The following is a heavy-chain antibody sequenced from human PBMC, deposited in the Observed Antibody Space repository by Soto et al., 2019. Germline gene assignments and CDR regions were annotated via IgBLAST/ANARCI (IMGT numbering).Heavy chain of an antibody. D-gene: IGHD3-9*01. CDR1: GFTFSSYA. J-gene: IGHJ4*02. CDR2: ISGSGGST. CDR3: AKDGRYFDQSYFDY. Sequence: EVQLLESGGGLVHPGGSLRLACAASGFTFSSYAMSWVRQAPGKGLEWVSAISGSGGSTYYADSVKGRFTISRDNSKNTLYLQMNSLRAEDTAVYYCAKDGRYFDQSYFDYWGQGTLVTVSS. V-gene: IGHV3-23*01.